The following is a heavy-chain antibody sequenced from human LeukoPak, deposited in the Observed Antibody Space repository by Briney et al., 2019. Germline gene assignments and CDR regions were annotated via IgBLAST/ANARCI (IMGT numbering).Heavy chain of an antibody. Sequence: GRSLRLSCAASGFTFDDYAMHWVRQAPGKGLEWVSGISWSSGSIGYADSVKGRFTISRDNAKNSLYLQMNSLRAEDTALYYCAKDIEQWLVTAFDIWGQGTMVTVSS. CDR3: AKDIEQWLVTAFDI. CDR2: ISWSSGSI. CDR1: GFTFDDYA. J-gene: IGHJ3*02. V-gene: IGHV3-9*01. D-gene: IGHD6-19*01.